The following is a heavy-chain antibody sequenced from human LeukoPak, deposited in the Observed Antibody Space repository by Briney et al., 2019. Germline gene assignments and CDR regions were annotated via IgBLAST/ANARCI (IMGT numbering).Heavy chain of an antibody. CDR3: AKDYYYDRSGYYYGDAFDI. V-gene: IGHV3-23*01. CDR2: ISGSGGTT. Sequence: GGSLRLSCAASGFTFSAYAMAWVRQAPGKGLEWVSTISGSGGTTYSADSVKGRFTISSDNSKNLLYLHVNSLRAGDTAVYYCAKDYYYDRSGYYYGDAFDIWGQGTMVTVSS. J-gene: IGHJ3*02. D-gene: IGHD3-22*01. CDR1: GFTFSAYA.